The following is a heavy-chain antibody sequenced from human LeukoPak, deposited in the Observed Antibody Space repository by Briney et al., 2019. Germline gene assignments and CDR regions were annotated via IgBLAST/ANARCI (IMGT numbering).Heavy chain of an antibody. D-gene: IGHD5/OR15-5a*01. CDR2: IYYSGST. V-gene: IGHV4-59*08. Sequence: SETLSLTCTVSGVSISSYYWSWIRQPPGKGLEWIGYIYYSGSTNYNPSLKSRVTISVDTSKNQFSLKLSSVTAADTAVYYCARHSSVRSPFDYWGQGTLVAVSS. CDR3: ARHSSVRSPFDY. CDR1: GVSISSYY. J-gene: IGHJ4*02.